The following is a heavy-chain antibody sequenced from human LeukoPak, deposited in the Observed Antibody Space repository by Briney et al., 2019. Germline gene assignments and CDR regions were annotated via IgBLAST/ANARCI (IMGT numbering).Heavy chain of an antibody. D-gene: IGHD3-3*01. Sequence: PSETLSLTCAVSGYSISSGYYWGWIRQPPGKGLEWIGSIYHSGSTYYNPPLKSRVTISVDTSKNQFSLKLSSVTAADTAVYYCARRQARDFWSGYPDSNWFDPWGQGTLVTVSS. J-gene: IGHJ5*02. CDR3: ARRQARDFWSGYPDSNWFDP. V-gene: IGHV4-38-2*01. CDR2: IYHSGST. CDR1: GYSISSGYY.